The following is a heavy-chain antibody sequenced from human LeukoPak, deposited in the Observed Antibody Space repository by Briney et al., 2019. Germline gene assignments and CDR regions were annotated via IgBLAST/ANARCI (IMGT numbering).Heavy chain of an antibody. D-gene: IGHD3-10*01. V-gene: IGHV1-3*01. CDR2: INAGNGNT. Sequence: ASVKVSCKASGYTFTSYAMHWVRQAPGQRLEWMGWINAGNGNTKYSQKFQGRVTITRDTSASTAYMELSSLRSEDTAVYYCAREKVITMVRGVLGFDPWGQGTLVTVSS. CDR3: AREKVITMVRGVLGFDP. J-gene: IGHJ5*02. CDR1: GYTFTSYA.